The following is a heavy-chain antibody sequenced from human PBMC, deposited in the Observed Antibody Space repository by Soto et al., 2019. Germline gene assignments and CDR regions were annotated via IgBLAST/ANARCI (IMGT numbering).Heavy chain of an antibody. J-gene: IGHJ4*02. D-gene: IGHD3-22*01. CDR2: IYYSGST. Sequence: SETLSLTCTVSGGSISSGDYYWSWIRQPPGKGLEWIGYIYYSGSTYYNPSLKSRVTISVDTSKNQFSLKLSSVTAADTAVYYCARVVQFSYDSSGYYPGGVPYYFDYWGQGTLVTVSS. V-gene: IGHV4-30-4*01. CDR1: GGSISSGDYY. CDR3: ARVVQFSYDSSGYYPGGVPYYFDY.